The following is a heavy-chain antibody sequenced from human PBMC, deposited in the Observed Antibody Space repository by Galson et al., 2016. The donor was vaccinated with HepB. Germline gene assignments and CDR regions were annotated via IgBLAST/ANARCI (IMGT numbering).Heavy chain of an antibody. CDR1: GFTFDGCV. J-gene: IGHJ5*02. CDR3: VRPNYDDSGSYSA. D-gene: IGHD3-10*01. Sequence: SLRLSCAASGFTFDGCVMHWVRQAPGKGLEWVSSITYNGDKIGYADSVKGRFTISRDSTKNSLYLQMDNLRAEDTAVYYCVRPNYDDSGSYSAWGQGTLVTVSS. CDR2: ITYNGDKI. V-gene: IGHV3-9*01.